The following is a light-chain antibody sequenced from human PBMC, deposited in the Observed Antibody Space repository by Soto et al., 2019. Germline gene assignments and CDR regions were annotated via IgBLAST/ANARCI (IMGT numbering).Light chain of an antibody. V-gene: IGKV3-20*01. CDR3: QQYNKWPPET. CDR2: DAS. J-gene: IGKJ1*01. CDR1: QSVSSSY. Sequence: EIVLTQSPGTLSLSPGERATISCRASQSVSSSYLAWYQQKPGQAPRLLFYDASSRATGIPDRFSGSGSGTDFTLTISRLEPEDFAVYYCQQYNKWPPETFGQGTKVDIK.